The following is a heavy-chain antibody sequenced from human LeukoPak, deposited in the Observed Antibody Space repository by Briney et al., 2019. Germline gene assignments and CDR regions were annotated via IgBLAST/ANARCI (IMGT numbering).Heavy chain of an antibody. CDR1: GYIFTKYG. CDR2: INPSGGST. CDR3: ATSLDYSSAWLYSFDY. D-gene: IGHD6-19*01. J-gene: IGHJ4*02. Sequence: ASVKVSCKASGYIFTKYGVSWVRQAPGQGLEWMGIINPSGGSTNYAQKFQGRVTMTRDRSTSTVYMELSSLRSEDTAVYYCATSLDYSSAWLYSFDYWGQGTLVTLSS. V-gene: IGHV1-46*01.